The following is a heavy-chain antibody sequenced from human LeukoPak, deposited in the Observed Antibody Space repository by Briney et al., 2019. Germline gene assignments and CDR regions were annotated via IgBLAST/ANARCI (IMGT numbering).Heavy chain of an antibody. CDR3: ARGDSSGYYYVSFDY. V-gene: IGHV1-69*05. D-gene: IGHD3-22*01. Sequence: SVKVSCKASGGTFSSYAISWVRQAPGQGLEWMGRIIPIFGTANYAQKFQGRVTITTDESTSTAYMELSSLRSEDTAVYYCARGDSSGYYYVSFDYSGQGTLVTVSS. J-gene: IGHJ4*02. CDR2: IIPIFGTA. CDR1: GGTFSSYA.